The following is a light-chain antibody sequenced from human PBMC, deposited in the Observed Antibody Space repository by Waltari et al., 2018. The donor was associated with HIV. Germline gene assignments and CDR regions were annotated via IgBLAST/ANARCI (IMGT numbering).Light chain of an antibody. CDR3: CSYAGDSNYV. CDR2: EVN. V-gene: IGLV2-23*02. J-gene: IGLJ1*01. Sequence: QSALTQPASVSGSLGQENSIPCSGRSSDLGFYNLVSWYQVSPGKAPKLIIHEVNKRPSGVSDRFSGSKSGKTASLTISGLQTEDEADYYCCSYAGDSNYVFGTGTKVTVL. CDR1: SSDLGFYNL.